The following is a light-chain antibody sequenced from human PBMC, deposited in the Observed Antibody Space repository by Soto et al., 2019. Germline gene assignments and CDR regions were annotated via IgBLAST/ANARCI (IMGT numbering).Light chain of an antibody. Sequence: EIVLTQSPGTLSLSPGERATVFCRASQSVYSSYLAWFQQKPGQAPRLLIYGASRRATGIPDRFSGSGSGTDFTLTITRLEPEDLAVYYCHQYDSSSWTFGQGTKVEI. CDR2: GAS. CDR3: HQYDSSSWT. V-gene: IGKV3-20*01. J-gene: IGKJ1*01. CDR1: QSVYSSY.